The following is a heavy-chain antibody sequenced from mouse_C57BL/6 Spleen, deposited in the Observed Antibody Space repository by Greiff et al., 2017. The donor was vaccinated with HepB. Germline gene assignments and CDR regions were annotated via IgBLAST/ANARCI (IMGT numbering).Heavy chain of an antibody. CDR2: IHPNSGST. D-gene: IGHD1-1*01. J-gene: IGHJ1*03. V-gene: IGHV1-64*01. CDR3: ARSGYYYGSSSWYFDV. Sequence: QVQLQQPGAELVKPGASVKLSCKASGYTFTSYWMHWVKQRPGQGLEWIGMIHPNSGSTNYNEKFKSKATLTVDKSSSTAYMQLSSLTSEDSAVYYCARSGYYYGSSSWYFDVWGTGTTVTVSS. CDR1: GYTFTSYW.